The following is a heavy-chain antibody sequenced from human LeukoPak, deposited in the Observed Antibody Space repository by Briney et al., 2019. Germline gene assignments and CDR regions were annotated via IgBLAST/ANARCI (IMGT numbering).Heavy chain of an antibody. CDR2: ISGPGDKT. CDR1: GFTFSSYA. J-gene: IGHJ6*03. Sequence: GGSLRLSCAASGFTFSSYAMSWVRQAPGRGLEWISSISGPGDKTHYTDSVKGRFTISRDNSKNTLYLYMNTLRAADTAVYYCAKPTIPARPFLTYLYYYLDVWGEGATVIVSS. V-gene: IGHV3-23*01. D-gene: IGHD6-6*01. CDR3: AKPTIPARPFLTYLYYYLDV.